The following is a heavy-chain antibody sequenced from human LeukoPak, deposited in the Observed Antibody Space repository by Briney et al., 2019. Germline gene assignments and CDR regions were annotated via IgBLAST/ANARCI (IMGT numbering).Heavy chain of an antibody. CDR3: ARAAYCGGDCLNAFDI. J-gene: IGHJ3*02. CDR1: GYTFTSYY. D-gene: IGHD2-21*02. V-gene: IGHV1-46*01. Sequence: ASVKVSCKASGYTFTSYYMHWVRQAPGQGLEWMGIINPSGGSTSYAQKFQGRVTMTRDTSTSTVYMELSSLRSEDTAVYCCARAAYCGGDCLNAFDIWGQGTMVTVSS. CDR2: INPSGGST.